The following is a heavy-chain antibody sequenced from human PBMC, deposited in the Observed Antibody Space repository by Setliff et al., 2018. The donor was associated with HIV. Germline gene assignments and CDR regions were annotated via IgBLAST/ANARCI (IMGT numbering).Heavy chain of an antibody. V-gene: IGHV4-61*09. CDR1: GGSISSRGSYY. CDR3: ARAFSGNYYGGVGY. Sequence: SETLSLTCTVSGGSISSRGSYYWSWIRQPAGKGLEWIGHIYTSGSTNYNPSLKSRVTISVDTSKNQFSLKLSSVTAADTAVYYCARAFSGNYYGGVGYWGQGTLVTVSS. CDR2: IYTSGST. D-gene: IGHD1-26*01. J-gene: IGHJ4*02.